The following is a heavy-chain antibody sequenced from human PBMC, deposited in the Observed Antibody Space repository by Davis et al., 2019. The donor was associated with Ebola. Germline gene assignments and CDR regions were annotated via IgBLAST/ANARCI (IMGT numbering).Heavy chain of an antibody. Sequence: HTGGSLRLSCAASGFTFSSNSMNWVRQAPGKGLVWVSRINSDGSSTDYADSVRGRFTISRDNAKNTLYLQMNSPRAEDTAGYFCARDRGGVTTTYWGQGTLVTVSS. CDR1: GFTFSSNS. J-gene: IGHJ4*02. V-gene: IGHV3-74*01. CDR3: ARDRGGVTTTY. CDR2: INSDGSST. D-gene: IGHD5-12*01.